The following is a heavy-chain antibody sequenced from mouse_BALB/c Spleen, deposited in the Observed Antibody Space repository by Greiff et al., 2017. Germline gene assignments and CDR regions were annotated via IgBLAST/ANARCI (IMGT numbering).Heavy chain of an antibody. J-gene: IGHJ3*01. CDR2: IRNKANGYTT. CDR1: GFTFTDYY. CDR3: ARDSWVAY. Sequence: EVKVVESGGGLVQHGGSLRLSCATSGFTFTDYYMSWVRQPPGKALEWLGFIRNKANGYTTEYSASVKGRFTISRDNSQSILYLQMNTLRAEDSATYYCARDSWVAYWGQGTLVTVSA. V-gene: IGHV7-3*02.